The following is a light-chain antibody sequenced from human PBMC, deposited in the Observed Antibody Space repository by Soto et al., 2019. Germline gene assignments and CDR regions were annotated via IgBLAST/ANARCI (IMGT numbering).Light chain of an antibody. V-gene: IGKV1-33*01. Sequence: DIQMTQSPSSLSAYVGDRVTITCQASQDIGNSLHWFQQKPGEAPKLLFYDASALQTGVPSRFSRGGSGTDFSFIIISLQTEDVATYYCQQFLNVPYTFGQGTKLAI. J-gene: IGKJ2*01. CDR1: QDIGNS. CDR3: QQFLNVPYT. CDR2: DAS.